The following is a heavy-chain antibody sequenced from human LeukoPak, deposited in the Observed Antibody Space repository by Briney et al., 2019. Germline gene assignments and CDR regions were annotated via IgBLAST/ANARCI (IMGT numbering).Heavy chain of an antibody. CDR1: GGSISYYY. V-gene: IGHV4-4*07. J-gene: IGHJ4*02. CDR2: IYSSGTP. D-gene: IGHD5-24*01. CDR3: ERDKDGFHVDY. Sequence: SETLSLTCTVSGGSISYYYWSWIRQPAGKGLEWIGRIYSSGTPKYNPSLKSRVTMSIDTSKNQFSLMVNSVTAADTAVYYCERDKDGFHVDYWGQGILVIVSS.